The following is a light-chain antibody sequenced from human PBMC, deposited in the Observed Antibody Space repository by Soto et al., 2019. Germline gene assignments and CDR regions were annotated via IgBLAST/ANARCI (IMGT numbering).Light chain of an antibody. CDR2: SNN. CDR1: SSNVGSNN. V-gene: IGLV1-44*01. CDR3: AAWDESLKGPV. Sequence: QSVLTQPPSVSGTPGQGVTISCSGSSSNVGSNNVNWYQQQPATAPKRVMFSNNQRPSGVPDRFSGSRSGTSASLAISGLQSEDEADYYCAAWDESLKGPVFGGGTKVTVL. J-gene: IGLJ2*01.